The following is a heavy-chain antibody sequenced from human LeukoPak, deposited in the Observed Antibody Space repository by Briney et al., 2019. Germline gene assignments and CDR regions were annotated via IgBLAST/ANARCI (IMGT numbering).Heavy chain of an antibody. CDR1: GFTFSSYA. CDR3: AKDPFTIFGVVDAFDI. J-gene: IGHJ3*02. D-gene: IGHD3-3*01. Sequence: GGSLRLSCAASGFTFSSYAMSWVRQAPGKGLEWVPAISGSGGSTYYADSVKGRFTISRDNSKNTLYLQMNSLRAEDTAVYYCAKDPFTIFGVVDAFDIWGQGTMVTVSS. CDR2: ISGSGGST. V-gene: IGHV3-23*01.